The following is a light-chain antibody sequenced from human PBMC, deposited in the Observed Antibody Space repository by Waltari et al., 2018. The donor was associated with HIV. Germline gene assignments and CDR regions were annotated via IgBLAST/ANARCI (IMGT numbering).Light chain of an antibody. CDR3: QQYYSTPYS. Sequence: DIVMTQSPDSLAVSLGERATINCKSSQSVLYSSNNENYLAWYQHKAGQPPKLLIYWASTRESGVPGRFSGSGSGTDFTLTISSLQAEDVAVYYCQQYYSTPYSFGQGTKLEIK. V-gene: IGKV4-1*01. CDR1: QSVLYSSNNENY. CDR2: WAS. J-gene: IGKJ2*03.